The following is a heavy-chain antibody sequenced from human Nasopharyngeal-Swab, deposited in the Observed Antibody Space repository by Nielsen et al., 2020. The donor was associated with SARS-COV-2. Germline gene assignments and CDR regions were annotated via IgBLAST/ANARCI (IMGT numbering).Heavy chain of an antibody. CDR2: IRSKANSYAT. V-gene: IGHV3-73*01. J-gene: IGHJ6*02. D-gene: IGHD3-10*01. Sequence: VRQMPWKGLEWVGRIRSKANSYATAYAASVKGRFTISRDDSKNTAYLQMNSLKTEDTAVYYCTRALEGSGPSSYYSMDVWGQGTTVTVS. CDR3: TRALEGSGPSSYYSMDV.